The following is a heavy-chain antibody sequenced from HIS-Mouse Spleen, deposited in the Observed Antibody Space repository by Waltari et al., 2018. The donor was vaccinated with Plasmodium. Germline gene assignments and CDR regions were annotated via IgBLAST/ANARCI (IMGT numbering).Heavy chain of an antibody. CDR3: ASSWYWYFDL. J-gene: IGHJ2*01. V-gene: IGHV3-7*01. CDR2: IKQDGSEK. CDR1: GFTFISYW. D-gene: IGHD6-13*01. Sequence: EVQLVESGGGLVQPGGSLRLSCAASGFTFISYWMRWVRQDPGKGLEWVANIKQDGSEKYYVDSVKGRFTISRDNAKNSLYLQMNSLRAEDTAVYYCASSWYWYFDLWGRGTLVTVSS.